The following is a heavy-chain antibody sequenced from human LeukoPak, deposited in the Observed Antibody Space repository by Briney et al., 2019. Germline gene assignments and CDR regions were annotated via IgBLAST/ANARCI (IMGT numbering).Heavy chain of an antibody. D-gene: IGHD2-21*02. V-gene: IGHV4-59*12. Sequence: PSETLSLTCTVSGGSISSYYWSWIRQPPGKGLEWIGYIYYSGSTYYNPSLKSRVTISVDTSKNQFSLKLSSVTAADTAVYYCARDQGLLLGTKWFDPWGQGTLVTVSS. CDR3: ARDQGLLLGTKWFDP. CDR1: GGSISSYY. J-gene: IGHJ5*02. CDR2: IYYSGST.